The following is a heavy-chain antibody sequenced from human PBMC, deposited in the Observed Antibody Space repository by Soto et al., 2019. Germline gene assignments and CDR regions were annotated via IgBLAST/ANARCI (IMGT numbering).Heavy chain of an antibody. D-gene: IGHD5-18*01. J-gene: IGHJ4*02. Sequence: PGGSVRLSCAASGFTFSSYEMNWVRQAPGKGLEWVSYISSSGSTIYYADSVKGRFTISRDNAKNSLYLQMNSLRAEDTAVYYCAREGFSYGPKGAVFDHWGQGSLVTASS. CDR1: GFTFSSYE. CDR2: ISSSGSTI. CDR3: AREGFSYGPKGAVFDH. V-gene: IGHV3-48*03.